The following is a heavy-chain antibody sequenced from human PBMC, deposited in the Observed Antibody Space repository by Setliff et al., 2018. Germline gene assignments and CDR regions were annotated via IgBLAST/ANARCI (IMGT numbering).Heavy chain of an antibody. CDR1: GGNFNNYA. D-gene: IGHD2-2*01. Sequence: SVKVSCKASGGNFNNYAINWVRQAPGQGLEWVGRIIPLFGTTNLAQEFQGRVTMTADESTETTYMDLTSLRSEDTAVYYCARGYQVTPPRADAFDIWGQGTLVTVSS. CDR2: IIPLFGTT. V-gene: IGHV1-69*13. J-gene: IGHJ3*02. CDR3: ARGYQVTPPRADAFDI.